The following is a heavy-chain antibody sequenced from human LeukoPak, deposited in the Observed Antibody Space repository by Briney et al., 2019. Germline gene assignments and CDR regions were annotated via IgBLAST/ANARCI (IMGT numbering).Heavy chain of an antibody. CDR2: IIPIFGTA. D-gene: IGHD4-17*01. Sequence: SVKVSCKASGGTFSSYAISWVRQAPGQGLEWMGRIIPIFGTANYAQKFQGRVTITTDESTSTAYMELSSLRSEDTAVYYCASCDGDYVLDYWGQGTLVTVSS. J-gene: IGHJ4*02. CDR1: GGTFSSYA. V-gene: IGHV1-69*05. CDR3: ASCDGDYVLDY.